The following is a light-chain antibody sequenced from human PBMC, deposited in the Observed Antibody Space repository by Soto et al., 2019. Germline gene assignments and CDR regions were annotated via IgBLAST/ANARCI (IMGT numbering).Light chain of an antibody. V-gene: IGLV9-49*01. CDR2: VGTGGIVG. CDR1: SGYSNYK. CDR3: GADHGSGSNFGYF. Sequence: QSVLTQPPSASASLGASVTLTCTLSSGYSNYKVDWYQQRPGKGPRFVMRVGTGGIVGSKGDGIPDRFSVLGSGLNRYLTIKNIQEEDESDYHCGADHGSGSNFGYFFGTGTKLTVL. J-gene: IGLJ1*01.